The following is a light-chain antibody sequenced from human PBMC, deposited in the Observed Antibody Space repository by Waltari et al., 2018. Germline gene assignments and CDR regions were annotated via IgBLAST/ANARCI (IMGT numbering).Light chain of an antibody. CDR2: ELN. V-gene: IGLV2-23*02. J-gene: IGLJ2*01. Sequence: QSALTQPASVSGSPGQSITISCTGTNNDIGSYNLVSWYQQHPGKAPKVIIFELNKRPSVVSNRFSGSKSGNTASLTVSGLHPEDEADYYCCSYAGTPRVVFGGGTKLTVL. CDR3: CSYAGTPRVV. CDR1: NNDIGSYNL.